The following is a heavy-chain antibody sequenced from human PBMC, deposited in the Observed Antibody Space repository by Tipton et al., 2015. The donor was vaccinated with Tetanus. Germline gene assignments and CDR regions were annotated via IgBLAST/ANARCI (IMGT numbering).Heavy chain of an antibody. D-gene: IGHD6-6*01. Sequence: TLSLTCTVSGGSIIDKKHYWGWIRQPPGKGLEWIASIYFEGSTYYSPSLKSRLTIDVDTSQNLFSLKLTSVTAADTATYYCARDQGGGRVVRLNWFDPWGPGILVTVSS. V-gene: IGHV4-39*02. CDR3: ARDQGGGRVVRLNWFDP. CDR1: GGSIIDKKHY. J-gene: IGHJ5*02. CDR2: IYFEGST.